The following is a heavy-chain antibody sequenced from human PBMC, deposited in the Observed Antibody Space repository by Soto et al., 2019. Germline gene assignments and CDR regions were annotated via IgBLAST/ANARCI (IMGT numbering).Heavy chain of an antibody. Sequence: QLQLQESGSGLVKPSQTLSLTCAVSGGSISSGGYSWSWIRQPPGKGLEWIGYTYHSGSTYYNPSLKSRVTISVDRSKNQFSLKLSSVTAADTAVYYCARAGPVINDAFDIWGQGTMVTVSS. D-gene: IGHD3-16*02. CDR3: ARAGPVINDAFDI. CDR2: TYHSGST. J-gene: IGHJ3*02. CDR1: GGSISSGGYS. V-gene: IGHV4-30-2*01.